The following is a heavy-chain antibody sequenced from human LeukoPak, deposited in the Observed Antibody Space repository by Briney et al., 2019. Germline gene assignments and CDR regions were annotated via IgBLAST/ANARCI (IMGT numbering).Heavy chain of an antibody. D-gene: IGHD2-2*01. CDR2: IYTSGST. V-gene: IGHV4-4*07. CDR3: ARRGRVVVVPAAMFSADAFDI. J-gene: IGHJ3*02. Sequence: SETLSLTCTVSGGSISSYYWSWIRQPAGKGLEWIGRIYTSGSTNYNPSLKSRVTMSVDTSKNQFSLKLSSVTAADTAVYYCARRGRVVVVPAAMFSADAFDIWGQGTMVTVSS. CDR1: GGSISSYY.